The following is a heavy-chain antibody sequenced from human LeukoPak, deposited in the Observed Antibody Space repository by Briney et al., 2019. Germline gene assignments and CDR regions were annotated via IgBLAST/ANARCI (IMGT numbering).Heavy chain of an antibody. CDR3: ARSSSGGSG. Sequence: PGESLRLSCAASGFTVSSNYMSWVRQAPGKGLVWVSRINSDGSSTSYADSVKGRFTISRGNAKNTLYLQMNSLRAEDTAVYYCARSSSGGSGWGQGTLVTVSS. CDR1: GFTVSSNY. V-gene: IGHV3-74*01. J-gene: IGHJ4*02. CDR2: INSDGSST. D-gene: IGHD2-15*01.